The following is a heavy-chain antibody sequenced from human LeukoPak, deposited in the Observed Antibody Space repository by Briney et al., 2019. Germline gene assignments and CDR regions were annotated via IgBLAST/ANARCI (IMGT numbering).Heavy chain of an antibody. V-gene: IGHV1-2*02. CDR2: INPNSGGT. CDR3: ARGSLRFLEWLLFDY. Sequence: ASVKVSCKASGYTFTGYYMHWVRQAPGQGLEWMGWINPNSGGTNYAQKFQGRATMTRDTSISTAYMELSRLRSDDTAVYYCARGSLRFLEWLLFDYWGQGTLVTVSS. J-gene: IGHJ4*02. CDR1: GYTFTGYY. D-gene: IGHD3-3*01.